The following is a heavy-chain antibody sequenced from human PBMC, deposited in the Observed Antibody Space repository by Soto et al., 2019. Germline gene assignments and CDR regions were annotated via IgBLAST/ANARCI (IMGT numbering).Heavy chain of an antibody. V-gene: IGHV1-69*02. D-gene: IGHD6-19*01. CDR2: IIPILGIA. Sequence: GASVKVSCKASGGTFSSYTISWVRQAPGQGLEWMGRIIPILGIANYAQKFQGRVTITADKSTSTAYMELSSLRSEDTAVYYCARYAGIAVAGNVHYWGQGTLVTVSS. J-gene: IGHJ4*02. CDR3: ARYAGIAVAGNVHY. CDR1: GGTFSSYT.